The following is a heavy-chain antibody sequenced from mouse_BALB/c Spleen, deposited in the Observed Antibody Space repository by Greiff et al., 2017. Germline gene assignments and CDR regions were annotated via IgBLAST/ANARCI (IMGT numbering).Heavy chain of an antibody. D-gene: IGHD2-3*01. CDR2: ISNLAYSI. CDR1: GFTFSDYG. Sequence: EVQVVESGGGLVQPGGSRKLSCAASGFTFSDYGMAWVRQAPGKGPEWVAFISNLAYSIYYADTVTGRFTISRENAKNTLYLQMSSLRSEDTAMYYCAREGGYSYYAMDYWGQGTSVTVSS. CDR3: AREGGYSYYAMDY. V-gene: IGHV5-15*02. J-gene: IGHJ4*01.